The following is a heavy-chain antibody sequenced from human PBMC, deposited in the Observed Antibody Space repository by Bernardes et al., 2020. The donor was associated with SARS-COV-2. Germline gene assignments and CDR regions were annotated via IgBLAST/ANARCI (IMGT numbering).Heavy chain of an antibody. D-gene: IGHD2-8*01. V-gene: IGHV4-39*07. J-gene: IGHJ4*02. Sequence: SETLSLTCTVAGDSTSRITTVNYFWGWIRLSPGKGLPWIGSVFHTGNTSYNPSPTGRVTISVDTSKNQFSLRLSSVTGADTALYFCGRTVAKYGALYYFDSWGQGILGTVSS. CDR1: GDSTSRITTVNYF. CDR2: VFHTGNT. CDR3: GRTVAKYGALYYFDS.